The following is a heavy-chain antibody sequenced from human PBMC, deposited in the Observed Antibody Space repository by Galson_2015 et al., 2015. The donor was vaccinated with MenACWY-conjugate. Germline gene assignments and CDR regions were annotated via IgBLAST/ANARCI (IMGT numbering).Heavy chain of an antibody. J-gene: IGHJ4*02. CDR2: INSDGSRT. CDR3: ARDRSYALDY. CDR1: GFTFSSSW. Sequence: SLRLSCAASGFTFSSSWMHWVRQAPGKGLVWVSYINSDGSRTTYADSVKVRFTISRDNAKNTLYLQMNSLRAEDTAVYYCARDRSYALDYWGQGTLVTVSS. D-gene: IGHD3-16*01. V-gene: IGHV3-74*01.